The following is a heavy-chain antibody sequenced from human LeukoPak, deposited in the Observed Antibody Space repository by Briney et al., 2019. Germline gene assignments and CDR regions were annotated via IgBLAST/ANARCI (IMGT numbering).Heavy chain of an antibody. CDR1: GGSISSYY. J-gene: IGHJ4*02. Sequence: SETLSLTCTVSGGSISSYYWSWIRQPPGKGLEWIGRIYTSGSTNYNPSLKSRVTMSVDTSKNQFSLKLSSVTAADTAVYYCARSYYYDSSGYFDYWGQGTLVTVSS. V-gene: IGHV4-4*07. D-gene: IGHD3-22*01. CDR2: IYTSGST. CDR3: ARSYYYDSSGYFDY.